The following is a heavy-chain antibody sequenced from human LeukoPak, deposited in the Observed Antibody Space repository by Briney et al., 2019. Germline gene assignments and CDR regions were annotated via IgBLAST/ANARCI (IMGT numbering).Heavy chain of an antibody. V-gene: IGHV4-39*01. CDR3: ASLRGTSSSSWYVGHYYYGMDV. CDR1: GGSISSSSYY. CDR2: INHSGST. J-gene: IGHJ6*02. Sequence: PSETLSLTCTVSGGSISSSSYYWGWIRQPPGKGLEWIGEINHSGSTYYNPSLKSRVTISVDTSKNQFSLKLSSVTAADTAVYYCASLRGTSSSSWYVGHYYYGMDVWGQGTTVTVSS. D-gene: IGHD6-13*01.